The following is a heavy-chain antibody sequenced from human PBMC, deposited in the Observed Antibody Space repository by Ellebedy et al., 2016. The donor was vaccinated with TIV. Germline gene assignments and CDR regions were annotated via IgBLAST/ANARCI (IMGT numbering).Heavy chain of an antibody. V-gene: IGHV4-4*07. CDR1: GGSISSYY. Sequence: SETLSLXCTVSGGSISSYYWSWIRQPAGKGLEWIGRIYTSGSTNYNPSLKSRVTMSVDTSKNQFSLKLNSVTAADTAVYYCARERESRGRGWGSGLYGMDVWGQGTTVTVSS. CDR2: IYTSGST. CDR3: ARERESRGRGWGSGLYGMDV. D-gene: IGHD3-16*01. J-gene: IGHJ6*02.